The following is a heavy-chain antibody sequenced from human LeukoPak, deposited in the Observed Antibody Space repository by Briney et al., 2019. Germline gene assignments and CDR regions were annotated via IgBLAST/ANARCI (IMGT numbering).Heavy chain of an antibody. V-gene: IGHV3-11*04. CDR3: ARNDGY. Sequence: GGSLRLSCAASGFTFSDYYMSWIRQAPGKGLEWVSYISSSGSTTYYADSVKGRFTISRDNSAKNSVYLQMNSLRAEDTAVYYCARNDGYWGQGTLVTVSS. CDR2: ISSSGSTT. CDR1: GFTFSDYY. J-gene: IGHJ4*02.